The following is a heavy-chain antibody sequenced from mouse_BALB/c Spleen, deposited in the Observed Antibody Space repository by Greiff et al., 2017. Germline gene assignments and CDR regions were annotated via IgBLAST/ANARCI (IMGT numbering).Heavy chain of an antibody. CDR3: ALDSSGLERSHAMDD. D-gene: IGHD3-2*01. CDR1: GYTFTDYA. V-gene: IGHV1S137*01. Sequence: QVQLQQSGAELVRPGVSVKISCKGSGYTFTDYAMHWVQQSHAKSLEWIGVISTYYGDASYNQKFKGKATMTVDKSSSTAYMELARLTSEDSAIYYCALDSSGLERSHAMDDWGQGTSVTVSS. J-gene: IGHJ4*01. CDR2: ISTYYGDA.